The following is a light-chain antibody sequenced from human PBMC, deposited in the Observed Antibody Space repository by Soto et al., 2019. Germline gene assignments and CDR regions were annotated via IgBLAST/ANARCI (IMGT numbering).Light chain of an antibody. CDR1: SSNFGAGYD. V-gene: IGLV1-40*01. Sequence: QSVLTQPPSVSGAPGQRVTISCTGSSSNFGAGYDVHWYQQLPGTAPKLLMYGNNIRPSGVPDRFSDSKSGTSASLAITGLQAEDEAAYFCQSYDSSLRGLVFGGGTQLTVL. CDR2: GNN. J-gene: IGLJ2*01. CDR3: QSYDSSLRGLV.